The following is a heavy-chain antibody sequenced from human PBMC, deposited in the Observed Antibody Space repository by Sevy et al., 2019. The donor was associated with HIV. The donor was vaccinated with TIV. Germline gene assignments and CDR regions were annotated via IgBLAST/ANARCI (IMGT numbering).Heavy chain of an antibody. D-gene: IGHD1-1*01. J-gene: IGHJ6*02. CDR1: GFTFSSYG. Sequence: GGSLRLSCAAAGFTFSSYGMHWVRQAPGKGLEWVAFIRYDGSNKYYADSVKGRFTISRDNSKNTLYLQMNSMRAEDTAVSYCAKGGGTAYYYSFGMDAWGQGATVTVFS. V-gene: IGHV3-30*02. CDR3: AKGGGTAYYYSFGMDA. CDR2: IRYDGSNK.